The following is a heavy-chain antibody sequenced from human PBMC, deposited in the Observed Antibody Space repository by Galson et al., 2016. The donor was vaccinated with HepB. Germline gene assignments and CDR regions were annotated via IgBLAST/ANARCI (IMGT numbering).Heavy chain of an antibody. V-gene: IGHV4-31*02. J-gene: IGHJ4*02. CDR2: IYYSGNT. Sequence: WSWIRKHPGKGLEWIGYIYYSGNTHYNPSLKSRITISIDTSKNQFSLKLSSVTAADTAVYYCAREISQYCSGGSCYVFDYWGQGTLVTVSS. D-gene: IGHD2-15*01. CDR3: AREISQYCSGGSCYVFDY.